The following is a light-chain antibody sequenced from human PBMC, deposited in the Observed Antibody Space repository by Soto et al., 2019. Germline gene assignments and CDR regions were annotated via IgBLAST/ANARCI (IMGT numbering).Light chain of an antibody. V-gene: IGLV7-46*01. Sequence: QTVVTQEPSLTVSPGGTVTLTCGSSTGAVTSGHYPYWFQQKPGQAPRTLIYDTSNRHSWTPARFSGSLLGDKAALTLSGAQPEDGAEYYCLLSYSGARVFGTGTKVTVL. CDR1: TGAVTSGHY. J-gene: IGLJ1*01. CDR2: DTS. CDR3: LLSYSGARV.